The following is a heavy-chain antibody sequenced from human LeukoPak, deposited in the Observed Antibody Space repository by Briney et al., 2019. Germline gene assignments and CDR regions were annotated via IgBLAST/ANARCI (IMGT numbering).Heavy chain of an antibody. CDR2: IWYDGSNK. CDR3: AREYDFWSGRGAFDI. CDR1: GFTFSSYG. Sequence: GGSLRLSCAASGFTFSSYGMHWVRQAPGKGLEWVAVIWYDGSNKYYADSVKGRFTISRDNSKNTLYLQMNSLRAEDTAVYYCAREYDFWSGRGAFDIWGQGTMVTVSS. J-gene: IGHJ3*02. V-gene: IGHV3-33*01. D-gene: IGHD3-3*01.